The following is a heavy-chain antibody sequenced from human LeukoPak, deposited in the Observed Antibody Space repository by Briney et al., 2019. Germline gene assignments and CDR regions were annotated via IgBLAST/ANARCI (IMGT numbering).Heavy chain of an antibody. J-gene: IGHJ5*02. CDR1: GGSISSYY. CDR3: ARGASFAAARWIGWFDP. D-gene: IGHD6-13*01. Sequence: SETLSLTCTVSGGSISSYYWSWIRQPPGKGLEWIGYIYYSGSTNYNPSLKSRVTISVDTSKNQFSLKLSSVTAADTAVYYCARGASFAAARWIGWFDPWGQGTLVTVSS. V-gene: IGHV4-59*01. CDR2: IYYSGST.